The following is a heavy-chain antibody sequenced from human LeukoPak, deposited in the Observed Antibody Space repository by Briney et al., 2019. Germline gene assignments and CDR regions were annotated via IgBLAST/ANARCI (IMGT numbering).Heavy chain of an antibody. Sequence: SGGSLRLSCAASGFTLSGHWMRWGRQAPGKGLEWVANINQGGSDKYYVDSVEGRFTISRDNANNLLYLQMNSLGGEDTAVYYCTRDRSRAEDDWGQGTLVTVSS. J-gene: IGHJ4*02. V-gene: IGHV3-7*01. CDR3: TRDRSRAEDD. CDR2: INQGGSDK. CDR1: GFTLSGHW. D-gene: IGHD1-14*01.